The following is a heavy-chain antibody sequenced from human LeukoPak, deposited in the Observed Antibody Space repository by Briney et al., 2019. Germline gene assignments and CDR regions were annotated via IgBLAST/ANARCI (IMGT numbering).Heavy chain of an antibody. CDR3: ARVHRIYGMDV. V-gene: IGHV1-2*02. Sequence: ASVKVSCKASGYTFTSYYMHWVRQAPGQGLEWMGWINPNSGGTNYAQKFQGRVTMTRGTSTSTAYMELSRLGSDDTAVYYCARVHRIYGMDVWGQGTTVTVSS. CDR1: GYTFTSYY. CDR2: INPNSGGT. J-gene: IGHJ6*02.